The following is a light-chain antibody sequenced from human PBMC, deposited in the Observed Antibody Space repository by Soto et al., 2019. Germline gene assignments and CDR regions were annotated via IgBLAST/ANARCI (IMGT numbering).Light chain of an antibody. CDR3: QQYNSYSWT. V-gene: IGKV1-5*01. J-gene: IGKJ1*01. CDR1: QSISYW. CDR2: DAS. Sequence: DIQMTQAPSTLSASVGDRVTITCRASQSISYWLAWYQQKPGKAPNLLIYDASNLESGVPSRFSGSGFGTEFTLTISSLQPDDFATDYCQQYNSYSWTFGQGTKVDLK.